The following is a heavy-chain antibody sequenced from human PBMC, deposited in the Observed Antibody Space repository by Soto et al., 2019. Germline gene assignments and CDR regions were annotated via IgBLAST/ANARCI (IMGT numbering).Heavy chain of an antibody. CDR2: IIPFFGTA. CDR3: ARPTRYYYDSSGQSAWFDP. D-gene: IGHD3-22*01. J-gene: IGHJ5*02. Sequence: QVQLVQSGAAVKKPGSSVKVSCKASGGTFSSYAISWVRQAPGKGLEWLGGIIPFFGTANYAQKFQGRVTITADESTSTAYMELSRLRSEDTAVYYCARPTRYYYDSSGQSAWFDPWGQGTLVTVAS. V-gene: IGHV1-69*12. CDR1: GGTFSSYA.